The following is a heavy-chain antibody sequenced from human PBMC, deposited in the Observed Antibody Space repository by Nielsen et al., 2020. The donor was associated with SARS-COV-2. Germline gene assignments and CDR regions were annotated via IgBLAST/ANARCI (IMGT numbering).Heavy chain of an antibody. J-gene: IGHJ4*02. CDR2: IYYSGST. V-gene: IGHV4-59*01. CDR3: ARSGYGFGEYNFDY. Sequence: SETLSLTCTVSGGSISSYYWSWIRQPPGKGLEWIGYIYYSGSTNYNPSLKSRVTISVDTSKNQFSLKLSSVTAADTAVYYCARSGYGFGEYNFDYWGQGTLVTVSS. CDR1: GGSISSYY. D-gene: IGHD3-10*01.